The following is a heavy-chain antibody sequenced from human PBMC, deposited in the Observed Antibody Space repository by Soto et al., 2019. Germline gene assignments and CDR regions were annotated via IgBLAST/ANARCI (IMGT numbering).Heavy chain of an antibody. CDR2: ISYDGSNK. D-gene: IGHD5-12*01. CDR3: ASSLVATTFDY. V-gene: IGHV3-30-3*01. J-gene: IGHJ4*02. Sequence: GGSLRLSCAASGFTFSSYAMHWVRQAPGKGLEWVAVISYDGSNKYYADSVKGRFTISRDNSKNTLYLQMNSLRAEDTAVYYCASSLVATTFDYWGQGTLVTVSS. CDR1: GFTFSSYA.